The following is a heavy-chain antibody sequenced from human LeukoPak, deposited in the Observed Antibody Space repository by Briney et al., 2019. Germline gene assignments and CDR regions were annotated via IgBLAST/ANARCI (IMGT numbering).Heavy chain of an antibody. D-gene: IGHD5-12*01. CDR2: IKQAGSEN. Sequence: GGSLRLSCAASGFIFSSYWMTWVRQAPGKGLEWVANIKQAGSENSYVDSVKGRFTISRDNAKNSLYLQINSLRAEDTAVYYCARDLGGYDCPDYWGQGTLVTVSS. V-gene: IGHV3-7*01. CDR1: GFIFSSYW. CDR3: ARDLGGYDCPDY. J-gene: IGHJ4*02.